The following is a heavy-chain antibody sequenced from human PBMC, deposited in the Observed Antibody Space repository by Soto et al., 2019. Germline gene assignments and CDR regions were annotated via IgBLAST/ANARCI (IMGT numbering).Heavy chain of an antibody. V-gene: IGHV4-39*01. CDR1: GASIDRSNYY. Sequence: SETLSLTCTVSGASIDRSNYYWDWIRQPPGKGLEWIGTTYYNGNAYYNPSLKSRVTMSVDTSKNQISLKLISVTAAVTVVYYCARHFVAVVIKGWGYWGQGTLVTVSS. D-gene: IGHD3-22*01. CDR3: ARHFVAVVIKGWGY. J-gene: IGHJ4*02. CDR2: TYYNGNA.